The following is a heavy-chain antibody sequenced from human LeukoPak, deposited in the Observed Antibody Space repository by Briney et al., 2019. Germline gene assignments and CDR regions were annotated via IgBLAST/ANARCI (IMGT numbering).Heavy chain of an antibody. J-gene: IGHJ4*02. CDR1: GVSIVSSAYS. D-gene: IGHD1-26*01. Sequence: SETLSLTCTVSGVSIVSSAYSWSWIRQPPGKGLEWIGYIYHSGSTLYNPSLKSRVTISLDRSKDQLSLRLTSVTAADTAVFYCGREGIVHTFDYWGQGALVTVAS. V-gene: IGHV4-30-2*01. CDR2: IYHSGST. CDR3: GREGIVHTFDY.